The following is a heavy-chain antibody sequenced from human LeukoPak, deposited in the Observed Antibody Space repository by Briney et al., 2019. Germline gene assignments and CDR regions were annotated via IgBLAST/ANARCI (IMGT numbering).Heavy chain of an antibody. CDR3: ARGGVSWYTCFDS. CDR1: GYTFTSYY. D-gene: IGHD3-10*01. CDR2: INPSGGGT. J-gene: IGHJ5*01. Sequence: ASVKVSCKASGYTFTSYYMHWVRQAPGQGLEWMGIINPSGGGTSYAQKLQGRVTMTRDTSTSTVYLELSSLRSEDTAVYYCARGGVSWYTCFDSSDQGNLVTASS. V-gene: IGHV1-46*03.